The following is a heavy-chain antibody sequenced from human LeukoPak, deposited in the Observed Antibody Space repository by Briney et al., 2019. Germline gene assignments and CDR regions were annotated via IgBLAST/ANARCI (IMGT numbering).Heavy chain of an antibody. J-gene: IGHJ6*03. D-gene: IGHD4-17*01. CDR1: TYSISNSLY. V-gene: IGHV4-38-2*02. CDR2: IYRSGST. Sequence: PSETLSLTCSGSTYSISNSLYWGGLRQPPGKGVEGIGSIYRSGSTFYNPSLKRRVTISLDTSKNQFSLKLSSVTAADTAVYFCARGPYGYYMDVWGKGTTVTVSS. CDR3: ARGPYGYYMDV.